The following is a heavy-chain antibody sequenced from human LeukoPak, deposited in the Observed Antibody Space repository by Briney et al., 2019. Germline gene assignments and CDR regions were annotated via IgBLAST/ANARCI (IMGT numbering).Heavy chain of an antibody. D-gene: IGHD3-9*01. Sequence: GGSLRLSCAASGFTFSDYYMSWIRQAPGKGLEWVSYISSSGSTIYYADSVKGRFTISRDNAKNSLYLQMNSLRAEDTAVYYCARDPGYDILTGYPGPENPVYYFDYWGQGTLVTVSS. V-gene: IGHV3-11*01. J-gene: IGHJ4*02. CDR3: ARDPGYDILTGYPGPENPVYYFDY. CDR1: GFTFSDYY. CDR2: ISSSGSTI.